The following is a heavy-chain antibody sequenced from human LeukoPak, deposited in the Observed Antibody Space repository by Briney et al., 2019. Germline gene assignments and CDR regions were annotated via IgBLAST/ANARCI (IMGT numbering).Heavy chain of an antibody. CDR3: AKSYSSSYYGIFDF. J-gene: IGHJ4*02. D-gene: IGHD6-13*01. CDR1: GFTFSSYA. CDR2: INGNGGNT. V-gene: IGHV3-23*01. Sequence: GGSLRLSCAASGFTFSSYAMSWVRQAPGKGLEWVSAINGNGGNTYYADSVKGRFAISRDNSKNTLHLQMSSLRAEDTAIYFGAKSYSSSYYGIFDFWGQGTLVTVSS.